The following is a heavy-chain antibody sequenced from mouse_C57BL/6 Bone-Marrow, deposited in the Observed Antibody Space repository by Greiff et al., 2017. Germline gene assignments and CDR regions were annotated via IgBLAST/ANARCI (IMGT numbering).Heavy chain of an antibody. Sequence: EVKLQQSGPELVKPGASVKISCKASGYTFTDYYMNWVKQSPGKSLEWIGDINPNNGGTSYNQKFKGKATLTVDKSSSTAYMELRSLTSEDSAVYYCAPIYYYGSRYFDVWGTGTTVTVSS. CDR3: APIYYYGSRYFDV. CDR1: GYTFTDYY. D-gene: IGHD1-1*01. CDR2: INPNNGGT. V-gene: IGHV1-26*01. J-gene: IGHJ1*03.